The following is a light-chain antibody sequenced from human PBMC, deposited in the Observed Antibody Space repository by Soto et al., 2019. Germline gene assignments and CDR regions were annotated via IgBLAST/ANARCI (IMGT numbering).Light chain of an antibody. V-gene: IGKV1-39*01. CDR1: QSISNS. CDR2: VAS. J-gene: IGKJ2*01. CDR3: HHTFSPPYP. Sequence: DIQMTQSLSSLSASVGDTVTITCRASQSISNSLSWYQQKPGKAPKFLIYVASTLQRGVPSRFSGSGSGTDFTLTISSLQPEDVATYYCHHTFSPPYPFGQGTKLEIK.